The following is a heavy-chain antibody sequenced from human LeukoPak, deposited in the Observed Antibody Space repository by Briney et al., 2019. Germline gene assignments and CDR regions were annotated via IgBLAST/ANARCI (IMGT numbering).Heavy chain of an antibody. V-gene: IGHV4-39*02. CDR3: ARDDGWNPDY. Sequence: SETLSLTCTVSGGSISSSSYYWGWIRQPPGKGLEWIGNIYYSGSTNLNSSLKSRVTISVDTSKNQFSLKLSSVTAADTAVYYCARDDGWNPDYWGQGTLVTVSS. CDR1: GGSISSSSYY. CDR2: IYYSGST. D-gene: IGHD1-1*01. J-gene: IGHJ4*02.